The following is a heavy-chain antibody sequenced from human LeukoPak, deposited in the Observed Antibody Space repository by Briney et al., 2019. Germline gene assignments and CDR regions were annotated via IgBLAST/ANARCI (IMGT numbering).Heavy chain of an antibody. CDR1: GGSISSYY. CDR2: IYTSGST. CDR3: ARDGDSGYEADYYYMDV. Sequence: PSETLSLTCTVSGGSISSYYWSWIRQPAGKGLEWIGHIYTSGSTNYNPSLKSRVTMSVDTSKNQFSLKLSSVTAADTAVYYCARDGDSGYEADYYYMDVWGKGTTVTVSS. V-gene: IGHV4-4*07. J-gene: IGHJ6*03. D-gene: IGHD5-12*01.